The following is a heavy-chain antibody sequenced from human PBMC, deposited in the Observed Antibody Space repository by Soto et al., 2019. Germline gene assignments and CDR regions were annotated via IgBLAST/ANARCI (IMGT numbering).Heavy chain of an antibody. V-gene: IGHV4-4*07. CDR2: VFGSGGT. D-gene: IGHD3-10*02. CDR3: ATAAETTPGLCGS. J-gene: IGHJ5*02. Sequence: SETLSLTXIVSRASSSNYFWNLIRQPAGKGLEWIGRVFGSGGTHYNPSLQSRVTISIDTSKNSFSLKLTSVTAADTALYFCATAAETTPGLCGSWGRETLVTVSS. CDR1: RASSSNYF.